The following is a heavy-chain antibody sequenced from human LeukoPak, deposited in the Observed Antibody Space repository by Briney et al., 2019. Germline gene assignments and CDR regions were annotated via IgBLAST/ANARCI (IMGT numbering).Heavy chain of an antibody. CDR1: GGSFSGYY. J-gene: IGHJ4*02. V-gene: IGHV4-34*09. Sequence: SETLSLTCAVYGGSFSGYYWSWIRQPPGKGLEWIGEINHSGSTYYNPSLKSRVTISVDTSKNQFSLKLSSVTAADTAVYYCARESNGDYFDYWGQGTLVTVSS. CDR3: ARESNGDYFDY. CDR2: INHSGST. D-gene: IGHD4-17*01.